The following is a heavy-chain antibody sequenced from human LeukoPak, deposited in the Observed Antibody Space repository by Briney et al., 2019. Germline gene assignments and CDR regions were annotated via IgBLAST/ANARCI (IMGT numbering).Heavy chain of an antibody. Sequence: GGSLRLSCAASGFTFNNAWMSWVRQAPGKGLEWVSGVNGNGGSTSYADSVKGRFTIFRDNSKNTVYLQMNSLRVEDTAVYYCAKSLYGGCDYWGQGTVVTVSS. J-gene: IGHJ4*02. CDR2: VNGNGGST. V-gene: IGHV3-23*01. D-gene: IGHD3-16*02. CDR1: GFTFNNAW. CDR3: AKSLYGGCDY.